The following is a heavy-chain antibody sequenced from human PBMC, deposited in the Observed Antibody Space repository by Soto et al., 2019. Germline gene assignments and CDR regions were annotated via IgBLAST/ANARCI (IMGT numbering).Heavy chain of an antibody. CDR2: ISESGGST. CDR3: AKKPNXFDS. V-gene: IGHV3-23*01. Sequence: GGSLRLSCAASGFTFSGYAMTWVRQAPGKGLQWVSSISESGGSTYYADAVKGRFTISRDNSKNTLYLQMNSLRAEDTAVYYCAKKPNXFDSWGRGTLVTVSS. J-gene: IGHJ5*01. CDR1: GFTFSGYA.